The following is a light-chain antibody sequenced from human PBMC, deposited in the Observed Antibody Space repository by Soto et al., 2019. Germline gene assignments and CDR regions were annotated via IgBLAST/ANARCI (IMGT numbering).Light chain of an antibody. CDR1: GSDVGGYNY. CDR3: TSYTRSRTYV. J-gene: IGLJ1*01. V-gene: IGLV2-14*03. CDR2: DVT. Sequence: QSALTQPASVSGSPGQSITISCTGTGSDVGGYNYVSWYQQHPGKAPKLVIYDVTNRPSGVSNRFSGSKSGNTASLTISGLQAEDEADYYCTSYTRSRTYVFGTGTKLTAL.